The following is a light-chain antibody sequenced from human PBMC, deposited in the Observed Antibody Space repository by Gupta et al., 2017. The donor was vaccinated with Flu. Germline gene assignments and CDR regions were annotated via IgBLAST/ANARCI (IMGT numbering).Light chain of an antibody. CDR3: QQLNSYPPGLT. CDR1: QGISSY. CDR2: AAS. Sequence: DIQLTQSPSFLSASVGDRVTITCRASQGISSYLAWYQQNPGKAPKLLIYAASTLQSGVPSRFSGSGSGTEFTLTISSLQPEDFATYYCQQLNSYPPGLTFGGGTKVEIK. V-gene: IGKV1-9*01. J-gene: IGKJ4*01.